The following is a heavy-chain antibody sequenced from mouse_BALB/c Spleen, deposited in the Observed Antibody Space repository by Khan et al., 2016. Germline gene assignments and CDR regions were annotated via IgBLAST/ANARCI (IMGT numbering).Heavy chain of an antibody. CDR3: ARRGPIYYYGSSYGY. D-gene: IGHD1-1*01. CDR2: IDPAHGNT. J-gene: IGHJ2*01. Sequence: IQLVQSGADLVKPGASVKLSCTASDFSIKDTYMHWVKQRPEQGLEWIGRIDPAHGNTKYDPKFQGKATITADTSSNTAYLQLSSLTSEDTAVYYCARRGPIYYYGSSYGYWGQGTTLTVSS. CDR1: DFSIKDTY. V-gene: IGHV14-3*02.